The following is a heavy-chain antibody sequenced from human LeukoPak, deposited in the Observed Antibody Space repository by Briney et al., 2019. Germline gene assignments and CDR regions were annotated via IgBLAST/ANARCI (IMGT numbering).Heavy chain of an antibody. D-gene: IGHD1-1*01. CDR1: GGPISSYY. J-gene: IGHJ3*02. V-gene: IGHV4-59*08. Sequence: SETLSLTCTVSGGPISSYYWSWIRQPPGKGLEWIGYIYYSGSTNYNPSLKSRVTISVDTPKNQFSLKLNSVTAADTAVYYCAKHLGGNAGPSFDIWGQGTVVTVSS. CDR3: AKHLGGNAGPSFDI. CDR2: IYYSGST.